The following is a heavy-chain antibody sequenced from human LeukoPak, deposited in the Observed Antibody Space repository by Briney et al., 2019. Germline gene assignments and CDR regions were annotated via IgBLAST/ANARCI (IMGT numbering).Heavy chain of an antibody. J-gene: IGHJ4*02. CDR1: GFTFSSYG. CDR3: ARLGARQMLEY. D-gene: IGHD4-17*01. Sequence: GGSLRLSCAASGFTFSSYGMHWVRQAPGKGLEWVALIWYDGTNKYYADSVKGRFTISRDNSKNTLYLQMNSLRAEDTAVYYCARLGARQMLEYWGQGTLVTVSS. CDR2: IWYDGTNK. V-gene: IGHV3-33*01.